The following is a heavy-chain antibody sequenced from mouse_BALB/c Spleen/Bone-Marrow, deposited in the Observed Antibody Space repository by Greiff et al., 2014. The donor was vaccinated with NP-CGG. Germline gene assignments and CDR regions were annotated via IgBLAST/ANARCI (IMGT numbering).Heavy chain of an antibody. J-gene: IGHJ4*01. D-gene: IGHD2-10*02. Sequence: VQLQQSGAELVRPGASVKLSCTTSGYIFTCYWIHWVKQRSGQGLEWIARIYPGTGTTFYNEKFKGKATLTADQSSSTAYLQLSSLKSEDSAVYFCAREYGNYNYALDYWGQGTSVTVSS. CDR1: GYIFTCYW. CDR2: IYPGTGTT. V-gene: IGHV1S132*01. CDR3: AREYGNYNYALDY.